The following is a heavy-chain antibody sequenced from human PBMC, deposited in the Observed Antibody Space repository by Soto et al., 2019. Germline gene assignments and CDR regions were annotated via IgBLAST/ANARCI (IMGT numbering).Heavy chain of an antibody. CDR2: IYYSGST. J-gene: IGHJ6*02. Sequence: SETLSLTCTVSGGSISSGGHYWSWIRQHPGKGLEWIGYIYYSGSTYYNPSLKSRVTISVDTSKNQFSLKLSSVTAADTAVYYCARGRRNGIAAAGTLRYYYALMDVWGQGTTVTVSS. V-gene: IGHV4-31*03. CDR1: GGSISSGGHY. D-gene: IGHD6-13*01. CDR3: ARGRRNGIAAAGTLRYYYALMDV.